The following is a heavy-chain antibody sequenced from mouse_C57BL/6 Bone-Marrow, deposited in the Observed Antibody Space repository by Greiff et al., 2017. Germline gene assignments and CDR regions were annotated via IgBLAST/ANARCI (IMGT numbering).Heavy chain of an antibody. J-gene: IGHJ1*03. CDR3: AREDLLSHWYFDV. CDR1: GYTFTSYW. Sequence: QVQLQQSGAELAKPGASVKLSCKASGYTFTSYWMHWVKQRPGQGLEWIGYINPSSGYTKYNQKFKDKATLTADKSSSTAYMQLSSLTYEDSAVYYCAREDLLSHWYFDVWGTGTTVTVSS. V-gene: IGHV1-7*01. D-gene: IGHD1-1*01. CDR2: INPSSGYT.